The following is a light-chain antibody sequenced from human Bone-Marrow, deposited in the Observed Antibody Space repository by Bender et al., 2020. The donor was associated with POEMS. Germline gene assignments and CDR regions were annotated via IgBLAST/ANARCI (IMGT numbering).Light chain of an antibody. V-gene: IGLV3-1*01. Sequence: SYELTQPPSMSVSPGQTASITCSGDQLGNKNVCWYQHKSGQSPVLVMYQDSKRPSAIPERFSGSNSGNTATLTISGTHAMDEADYYCQPWDTSSVVFGGGNKLNVL. J-gene: IGLJ2*01. CDR1: QLGNKN. CDR3: QPWDTSSVV. CDR2: QDS.